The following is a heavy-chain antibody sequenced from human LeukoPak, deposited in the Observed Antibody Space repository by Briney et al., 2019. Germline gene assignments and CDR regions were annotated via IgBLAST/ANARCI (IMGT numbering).Heavy chain of an antibody. J-gene: IGHJ6*03. D-gene: IGHD3-10*01. V-gene: IGHV3-53*01. Sequence: GGSLRLSCAASGFIFSSYWMSWVRQAPGKGLEWVSVIYKNAITYYADTVKGRFTISRDNSKNMLYLQMNSLGAEDTAVYYCARSLRVRGVPDYMDVWGKGTTVTISS. CDR3: ARSLRVRGVPDYMDV. CDR1: GFIFSSYW. CDR2: IYKNAIT.